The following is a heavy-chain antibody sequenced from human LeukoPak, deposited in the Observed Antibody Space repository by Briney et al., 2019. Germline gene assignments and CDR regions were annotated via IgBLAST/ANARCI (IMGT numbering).Heavy chain of an antibody. J-gene: IGHJ4*02. CDR3: AKDLGSSWYWSYFDY. D-gene: IGHD6-13*01. V-gene: IGHV3-23*01. CDR2: ISGSGTGT. Sequence: GGSLRLSCAASGFTFSSYAMSWVRQAPGKGLEWVSAISGSGTGTYYADSVKGRFTISRDNSKNTVCLQMNSLRAEDTAVYYCAKDLGSSWYWSYFDYWGQGTLVTVSS. CDR1: GFTFSSYA.